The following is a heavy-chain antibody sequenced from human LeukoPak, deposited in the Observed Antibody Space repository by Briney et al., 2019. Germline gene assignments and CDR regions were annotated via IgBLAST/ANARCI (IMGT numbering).Heavy chain of an antibody. CDR3: TRSVSATRWFYP. CDR2: INSDGSTT. Sequence: GGSLRLSCAASGFTFSSYWMHWVRQAPGKGLVWVSRINSDGSTTNYADSVKGRFTISRDNAENTLYLQMNSLRVEDTAVYYCTRSVSATRWFYPWGQGTLVTVSS. J-gene: IGHJ5*02. V-gene: IGHV3-74*01. D-gene: IGHD2-15*01. CDR1: GFTFSSYW.